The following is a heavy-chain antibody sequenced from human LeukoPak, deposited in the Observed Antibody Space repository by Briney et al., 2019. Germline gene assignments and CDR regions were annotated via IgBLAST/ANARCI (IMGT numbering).Heavy chain of an antibody. D-gene: IGHD3-10*01. Sequence: GASVKVSCKASGGTFSSYAISWVRQAPGQGLEWMGGIIPIFGTANYAQKFQGRVTITTDESTSTAYMELSSLRSEDTAVYYCAASITMVQGPFDYWGQGTLVTVSS. CDR2: IIPIFGTA. CDR1: GGTFSSYA. V-gene: IGHV1-69*05. CDR3: AASITMVQGPFDY. J-gene: IGHJ4*02.